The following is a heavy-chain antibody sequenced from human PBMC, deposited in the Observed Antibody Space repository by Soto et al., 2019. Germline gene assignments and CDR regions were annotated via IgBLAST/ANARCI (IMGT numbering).Heavy chain of an antibody. CDR2: IYHSGST. CDR3: ARDTHWGLGD. J-gene: IGHJ4*02. Sequence: QVQLQESGPGLVKPSETLSLTCAVSGDSISTNNWWSWVRQPPGKGLEWIGEIYHSGSTNYNPSLKSRVTISADRSKNQLSLRLNSVTAADTAVYFCARDTHWGLGDWGQGTLVIVPS. CDR1: GDSISTNNW. V-gene: IGHV4-4*02. D-gene: IGHD7-27*01.